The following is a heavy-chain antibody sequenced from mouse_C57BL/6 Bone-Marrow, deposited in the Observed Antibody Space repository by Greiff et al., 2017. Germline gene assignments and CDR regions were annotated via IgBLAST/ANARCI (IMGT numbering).Heavy chain of an antibody. CDR2: IRNKANNNAT. Sequence: EVLLVESGGGLVQPGGSMKLSCAASGFTFSDAWMDWVRQSPEKGLEWVAEIRNKANNNATYYAESVKGRFTISRGDSKSSVYLQMSSLRAEVTGIYYCTTGVDYDAGPYYYSMDYWGQGTSVTVSS. CDR3: TTGVDYDAGPYYYSMDY. D-gene: IGHD2-4*01. V-gene: IGHV6-6*01. CDR1: GFTFSDAW. J-gene: IGHJ4*01.